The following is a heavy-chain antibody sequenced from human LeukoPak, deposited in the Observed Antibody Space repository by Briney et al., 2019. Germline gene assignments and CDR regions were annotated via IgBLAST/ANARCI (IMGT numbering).Heavy chain of an antibody. V-gene: IGHV3-30*18. CDR3: AKVRWDNSGWYYLDN. D-gene: IGHD6-19*01. J-gene: IGHJ4*02. CDR1: GFTFSSYG. Sequence: PGRSLRLSCAASGFTFSSYGMHWVRQAPGKGLEWVAVISYDGSNKYYADSVKGRFTISRDNSKNTLYLQMNSLRAEDTAVYYCAKVRWDNSGWYYLDNWGQGVLVTVSS. CDR2: ISYDGSNK.